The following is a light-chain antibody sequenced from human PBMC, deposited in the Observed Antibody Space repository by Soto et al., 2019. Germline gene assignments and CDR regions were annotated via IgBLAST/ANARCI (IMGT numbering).Light chain of an antibody. J-gene: IGKJ5*01. CDR1: QSVSTY. CDR3: QQHNQWPIT. V-gene: IGKV3D-15*01. CDR2: DAS. Sequence: EIVMTQSPATRSVSPGERATLSCRASQSVSTYLAWYQQKPGQAPRLLIYDASNRATGIPARFSGSGSGTEFTLTINSLQSEDSAVYYCQQHNQWPITFGQGTRLEIK.